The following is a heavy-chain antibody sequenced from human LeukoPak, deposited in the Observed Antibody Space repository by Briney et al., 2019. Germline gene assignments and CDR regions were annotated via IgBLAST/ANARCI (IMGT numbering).Heavy chain of an antibody. J-gene: IGHJ4*02. V-gene: IGHV1-8*03. CDR2: MNPNSGNT. CDR1: GYTFTSYD. D-gene: IGHD6-19*01. CDR3: ARDAWDSSGWYYFDY. Sequence: ASVKVSCKASGYTFTSYDINWVRQATGQGLEWMGWMNPNSGNTGYAQKFQGRVTITTGTSTSTAYMELRSLRSDDTAVYYCARDAWDSSGWYYFDYWGQGTLVTVSS.